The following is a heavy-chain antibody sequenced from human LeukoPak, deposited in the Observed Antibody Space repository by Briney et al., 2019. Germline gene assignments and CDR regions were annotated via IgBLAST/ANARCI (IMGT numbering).Heavy chain of an antibody. D-gene: IGHD1-20*01. Sequence: ASVKVSCKASGFTFTSSAMQWVRQARGQRLEWIGWIVVGSGNTNYAQKFQERVTITRDMSTSTAYMELSSLRSEDTAVYYCAAADITGTTGEAFDIWGQGTMVTVSS. V-gene: IGHV1-58*02. CDR3: AAADITGTTGEAFDI. CDR2: IVVGSGNT. CDR1: GFTFTSSA. J-gene: IGHJ3*02.